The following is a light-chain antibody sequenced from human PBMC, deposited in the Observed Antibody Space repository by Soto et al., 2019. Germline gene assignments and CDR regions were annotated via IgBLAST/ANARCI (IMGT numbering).Light chain of an antibody. Sequence: QLVLTQPPSASGSPGQSVTISCTGTNNDVGRYNYVSWYQQHPGKAPKVIISDVSERPSGVPDRFSGSKSGNTASLTVSGLQAEDEADYYCSSYAGSNIWVFGGGTKVTVL. CDR3: SSYAGSNIWV. J-gene: IGLJ3*02. V-gene: IGLV2-8*01. CDR1: NNDVGRYNY. CDR2: DVS.